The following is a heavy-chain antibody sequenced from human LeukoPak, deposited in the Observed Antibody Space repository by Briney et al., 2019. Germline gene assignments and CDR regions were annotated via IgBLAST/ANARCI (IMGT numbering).Heavy chain of an antibody. CDR3: ARDGIALLSMDY. CDR2: ISSGGITI. J-gene: IGHJ4*02. V-gene: IGHV3-48*01. D-gene: IGHD2/OR15-2a*01. CDR1: GFSFKIYS. Sequence: GGSLRLSCAASGFSFKIYSMSWVRQAPGKGLEWISYISSGGITIYYADSVKGRFTISRDNANNSVYLQMNSLRAEDTAVYYCARDGIALLSMDYWGEGALVTVSS.